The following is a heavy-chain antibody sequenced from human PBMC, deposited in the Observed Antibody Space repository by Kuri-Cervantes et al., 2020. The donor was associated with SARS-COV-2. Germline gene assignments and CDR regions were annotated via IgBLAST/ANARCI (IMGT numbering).Heavy chain of an antibody. CDR1: GFTFSSYA. Sequence: GVLKISCAASGFTFSSYAMHWVRQAPGKGLEWVSAISGSGGSTYYADSVKGRFTISRDNSKNTLYLQMNSLRAEDTAVYYCAKAVRRIAAARYDFDYWGQGTLVTVSS. CDR3: AKAVRRIAAARYDFDY. J-gene: IGHJ4*02. D-gene: IGHD6-13*01. V-gene: IGHV3-23*01. CDR2: ISGSGGST.